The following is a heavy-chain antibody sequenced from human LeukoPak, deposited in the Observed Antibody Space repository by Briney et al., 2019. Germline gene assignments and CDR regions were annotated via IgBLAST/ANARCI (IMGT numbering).Heavy chain of an antibody. V-gene: IGHV4-34*01. D-gene: IGHD3-10*01. CDR3: ARGSITMVRGVILH. Sequence: SETLSLTCAVYGGSFSGYYWSWIRQPPGKGLEWIGEINHSGSTNYNPSLKSRVTISVDTSKNQFSLKLSSVTAADTAVYYCARGSITMVRGVILHWGQGTLVTVSS. J-gene: IGHJ4*02. CDR1: GGSFSGYY. CDR2: INHSGST.